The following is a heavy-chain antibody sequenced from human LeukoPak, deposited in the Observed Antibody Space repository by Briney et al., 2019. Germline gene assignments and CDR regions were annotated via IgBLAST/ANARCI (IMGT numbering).Heavy chain of an antibody. CDR3: ARRSPLRGDAFDI. CDR1: GYTFTGYY. CDR2: IYPGDSDT. D-gene: IGHD3-10*01. Sequence: GASVKVSCKASGYTFTGYYMHWVRQMPGKGLEWMGIIYPGDSDTRYSPSFQGQVTISADKSISTAYLQWSSLKASDTAMYYCARRSPLRGDAFDIWGQGTMVTVSS. V-gene: IGHV5-51*01. J-gene: IGHJ3*02.